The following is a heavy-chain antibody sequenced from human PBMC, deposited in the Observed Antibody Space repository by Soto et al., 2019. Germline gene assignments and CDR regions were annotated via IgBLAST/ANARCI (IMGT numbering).Heavy chain of an antibody. V-gene: IGHV3-30*18. CDR1: GFTFSSYG. D-gene: IGHD3-22*01. J-gene: IGHJ4*02. Sequence: QAQLVESGGGVVQPGRSLRLSCAASGFTFSSYGMHWVRQAPGKGLEWVAVISYDGSNKYYADSVKGRFTISRDNSKNTLYLQMNSLRAEDTAVYYCAKDLTYYYDSSGYLFDYWGQGTLVTVSS. CDR2: ISYDGSNK. CDR3: AKDLTYYYDSSGYLFDY.